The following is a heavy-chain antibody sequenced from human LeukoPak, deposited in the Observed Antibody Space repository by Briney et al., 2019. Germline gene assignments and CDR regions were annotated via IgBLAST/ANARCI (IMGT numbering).Heavy chain of an antibody. Sequence: SETLSLTCNVSGYSISSGYYWGWTRQSPGKGLEWIGTVYHTGTTYYSPSLKSRLAISLDTSTNRFSLKLTSVTATDTAVYYCASAHYEATGLGYYFKFWGQGTLVSVSS. CDR3: ASAHYEATGLGYYFKF. V-gene: IGHV4-38-2*02. J-gene: IGHJ4*02. CDR2: VYHTGTT. CDR1: GYSISSGYY. D-gene: IGHD2-8*02.